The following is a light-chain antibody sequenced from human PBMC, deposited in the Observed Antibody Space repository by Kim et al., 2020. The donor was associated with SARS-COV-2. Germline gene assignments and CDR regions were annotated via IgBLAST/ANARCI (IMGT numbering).Light chain of an antibody. J-gene: IGKJ4*01. Sequence: PPGERGTLSCRASQSVNINYLAWYQQKPGQAPRLLVYGASSRATGIPDRFSGSGSGTDFTLTISRLEPEDFAVYFCQHFGGSPFSFGGGTKVDIK. CDR2: GAS. CDR3: QHFGGSPFS. V-gene: IGKV3-20*01. CDR1: QSVNINY.